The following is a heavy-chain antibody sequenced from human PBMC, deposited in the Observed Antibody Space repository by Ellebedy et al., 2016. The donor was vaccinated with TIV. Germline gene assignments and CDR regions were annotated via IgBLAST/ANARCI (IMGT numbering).Heavy chain of an antibody. CDR1: GYTFTSYD. V-gene: IGHV1-8*01. CDR3: ARDNSAYDAGWWFDP. D-gene: IGHD5-12*01. CDR2: MNPDNGNT. Sequence: ASVKVSXXASGYTFTSYDIIWVRQATGQGLEWMGWMNPDNGNTGYAQNFQGRVTMTRDASTSTAYMELSSLRSEDTAVYYCARDNSAYDAGWWFDPWGQGTLVTVSS. J-gene: IGHJ5*02.